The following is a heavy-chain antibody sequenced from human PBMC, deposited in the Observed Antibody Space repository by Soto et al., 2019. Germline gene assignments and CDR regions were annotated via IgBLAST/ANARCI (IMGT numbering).Heavy chain of an antibody. Sequence: GGSLRLSCAASGFTFITYAMSWVRQAPGKGLEWVSIISGSGGSTYYPDSVKGRFTISRDNSKNTLYLQMNSLRADDTAVYYCAKLPAAQSYFDFWGQGTLVTVYS. CDR2: ISGSGGST. V-gene: IGHV3-23*01. D-gene: IGHD2-2*01. CDR3: AKLPAAQSYFDF. CDR1: GFTFITYA. J-gene: IGHJ4*02.